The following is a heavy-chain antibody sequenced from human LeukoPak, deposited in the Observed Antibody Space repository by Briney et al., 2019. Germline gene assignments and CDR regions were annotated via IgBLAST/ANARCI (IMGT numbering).Heavy chain of an antibody. CDR2: ISWNSGSI. CDR1: GFTFDDYA. CDR3: AKDMSRGGFDY. J-gene: IGHJ4*02. Sequence: GGSLRLSCAASGFTFDDYAMHWVRQAPGKGLEWVSGISWNSGSIGYADSVKGRFTISRDNAKSSLYLQMNSLRAEDMALYYCAKDMSRGGFDYWGQGTLVTVSS. D-gene: IGHD3-16*01. V-gene: IGHV3-9*03.